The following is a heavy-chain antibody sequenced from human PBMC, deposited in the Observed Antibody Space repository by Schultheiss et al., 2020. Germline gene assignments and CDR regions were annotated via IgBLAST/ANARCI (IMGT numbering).Heavy chain of an antibody. CDR3: AKVYADYVFDY. D-gene: IGHD2-8*01. CDR1: GFPLRSYA. CDR2: ISGSATST. J-gene: IGHJ4*02. Sequence: GGSLRLSCVMSGFPLRSYAMSWVRQAPGRGLEWVSVISGSATSTYYADSVEGRFTISRDNSKSTLYLQMSSLRAEDTAVYYCAKVYADYVFDYWGQGTLVTVSS. V-gene: IGHV3-23*01.